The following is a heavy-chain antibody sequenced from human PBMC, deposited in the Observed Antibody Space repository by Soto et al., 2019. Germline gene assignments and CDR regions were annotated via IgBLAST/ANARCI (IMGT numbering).Heavy chain of an antibody. D-gene: IGHD3-10*01. CDR2: IYYSGST. V-gene: IGHV4-30-4*01. CDR1: GGSISSGDYY. J-gene: IGHJ4*02. CDR3: AGSVGSGFTGY. Sequence: QVQLQESGPGLVKPSQTLSLTCTVSGGSISSGDYYWSWIRQPPGKGLEWIGYIYYSGSTYYNPSTKTQVTIPVDTSKYPFSLKLGSVTPADSAVYYCAGSVGSGFTGYWGQGSLVTVSS.